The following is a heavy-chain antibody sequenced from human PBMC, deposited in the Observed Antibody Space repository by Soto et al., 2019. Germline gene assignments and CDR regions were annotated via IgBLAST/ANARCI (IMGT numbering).Heavy chain of an antibody. CDR1: GDSLRSSCNY. D-gene: IGHD2-8*01. J-gene: IGHJ5*02. Sequence: PXETLSLTCTVSGDSLRSSCNYWGWIRQLRGKGLEWIGSIYYTGNTYYNPSLKSRVSISVDMATNEISLRLRAESVADTAVYYCVRVEMYAGEFTPNFDPWGQGALVTVSS. CDR3: VRVEMYAGEFTPNFDP. V-gene: IGHV4-39*01. CDR2: IYYTGNT.